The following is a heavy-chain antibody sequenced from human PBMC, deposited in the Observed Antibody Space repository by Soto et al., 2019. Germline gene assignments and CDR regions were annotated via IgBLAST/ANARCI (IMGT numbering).Heavy chain of an antibody. CDR1: GGSISSIGYY. CDR2: IRSSGST. CDR3: ARVEGDTSKRNFDY. V-gene: IGHV4-31*03. D-gene: IGHD3-16*01. J-gene: IGHJ4*02. Sequence: PSETLSLTCTVSGGSISSIGYYWSWIRQSPGKGLEWVGYIRSSGSTYYSPSLESRIAISVDTSENQFSLKLSSVTAADTAIYYCARVEGDTSKRNFDYWGQGALVTVSS.